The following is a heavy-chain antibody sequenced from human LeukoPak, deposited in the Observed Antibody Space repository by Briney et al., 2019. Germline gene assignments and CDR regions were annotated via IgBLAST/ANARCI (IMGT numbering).Heavy chain of an antibody. CDR1: GYTFTTYW. CDR2: IYPGDSDT. V-gene: IGHV5-51*01. CDR3: ARREPYGDYYFDY. J-gene: IGHJ4*02. D-gene: IGHD4-17*01. Sequence: GESLKISCKGSGYTFTTYWIGWVRQMPGKGLEWMGIIYPGDSDTRYSPSFQGQVTISADKSISTAYLQWSSLKASDTAMYYCARREPYGDYYFDYWGQGTLVTVSS.